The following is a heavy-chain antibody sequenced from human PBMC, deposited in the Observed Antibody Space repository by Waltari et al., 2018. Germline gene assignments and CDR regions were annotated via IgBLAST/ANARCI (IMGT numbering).Heavy chain of an antibody. V-gene: IGHV1-69*01. CDR1: GGTFSSDA. CDR2: IIPIFGTA. D-gene: IGHD3-22*01. Sequence: QVQLVQSGAEVKKPGSSVKVSCKASGGTFSSDAISWVRQAPGQGLEWMGGIIPIFGTANYAQKFQGRVTITADESTSTAYMELSSLRSEDTAVYYCARDSSGYYYDSSGYYHYFDYWGQGTLVTVSS. J-gene: IGHJ4*02. CDR3: ARDSSGYYYDSSGYYHYFDY.